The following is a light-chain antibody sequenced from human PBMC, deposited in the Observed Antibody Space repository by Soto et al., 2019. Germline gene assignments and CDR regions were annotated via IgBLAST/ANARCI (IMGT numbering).Light chain of an antibody. Sequence: DIVMTQTPLSLSVAPGQPASISCRSSQSLLRSDGKTFLYWYVQKSGQPPHLLIYEVSNRFSGVXDXXSGSGSGTDFTLKISRVEAEDVGVYYCMQSMHLPITFGQGTRLEIK. V-gene: IGKV2D-29*01. CDR1: QSLLRSDGKTF. J-gene: IGKJ5*01. CDR3: MQSMHLPIT. CDR2: EVS.